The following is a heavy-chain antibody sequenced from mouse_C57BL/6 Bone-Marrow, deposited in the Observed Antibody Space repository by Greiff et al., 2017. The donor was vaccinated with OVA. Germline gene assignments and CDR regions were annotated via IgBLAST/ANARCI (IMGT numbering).Heavy chain of an antibody. D-gene: IGHD2-2*01. CDR2: INPNNGGT. Sequence: EVQLQQSGPELVKPGASVKISCKASGYTFTDYYMNWVKQSHGKSLEWIGDINPNNGGTSYNQKFKGKATLTVDKSSSTAYMELRSLTSEDSAVYYCARAEGLRRFDYWGQGTTLTVSS. CDR1: GYTFTDYY. V-gene: IGHV1-26*01. CDR3: ARAEGLRRFDY. J-gene: IGHJ2*01.